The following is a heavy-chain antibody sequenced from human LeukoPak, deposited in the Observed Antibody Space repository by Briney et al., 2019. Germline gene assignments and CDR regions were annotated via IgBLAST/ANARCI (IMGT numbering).Heavy chain of an antibody. CDR2: FDLEDGEI. CDR3: ATGLGGFPFPFDY. CDR1: GYTLTKLP. Sequence: EASVKVSCKVSGYTLTKLPMHWVRQAPGKGLEWVGGFDLEDGEIIYAQKFQGRVTMTEDTSTDTAYMELSRLRSEDTAVYYCATGLGGFPFPFDYWGQGTLVTVSS. V-gene: IGHV1-24*01. J-gene: IGHJ4*02. D-gene: IGHD2-15*01.